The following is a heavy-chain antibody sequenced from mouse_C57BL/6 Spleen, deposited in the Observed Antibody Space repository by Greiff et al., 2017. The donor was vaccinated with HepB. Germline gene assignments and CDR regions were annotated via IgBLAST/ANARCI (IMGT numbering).Heavy chain of an antibody. J-gene: IGHJ2*01. Sequence: EVQLQQSGAELVKPGASVKLSCTASGFNIKDYYMHWVKQRTEQGLEWIGRIDPEDGDTKYAPKFQGKATITADTSSNTAYLPLSSLTSEDTAVYYCARNDGSSDDYWGQGTTLTVSS. V-gene: IGHV14-2*01. D-gene: IGHD1-1*01. CDR1: GFNIKDYY. CDR2: IDPEDGDT. CDR3: ARNDGSSDDY.